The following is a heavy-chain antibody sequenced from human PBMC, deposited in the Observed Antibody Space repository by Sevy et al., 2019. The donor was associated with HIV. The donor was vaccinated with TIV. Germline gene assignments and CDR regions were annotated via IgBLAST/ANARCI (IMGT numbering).Heavy chain of an antibody. J-gene: IGHJ4*02. Sequence: GGSLRLSCAGSGFTFSNYWVHWVRQAPGKGLVWVSRINSDGSSTSYADSVTGRFTISRDNAKNTLYLKMNSLRAEDTAVYYCARGPYYRDTNTYFFMHYWGQGTLVTVSS. D-gene: IGHD3-22*01. CDR1: GFTFSNYW. V-gene: IGHV3-74*01. CDR2: INSDGSST. CDR3: ARGPYYRDTNTYFFMHY.